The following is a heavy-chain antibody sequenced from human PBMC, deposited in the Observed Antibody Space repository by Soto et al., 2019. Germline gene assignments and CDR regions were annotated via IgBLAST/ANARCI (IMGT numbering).Heavy chain of an antibody. Sequence: QPGGSLRLSCAASGFTFSSYGMHWVRQAPGKGLEWVAVISYDGSNKYYADSVKGRFTISRDNSKNTLYLQMNSLRAEDTAVYYCARGVGATNFGNYWGQGTLVTVSS. CDR2: ISYDGSNK. CDR1: GFTFSSYG. CDR3: ARGVGATNFGNY. V-gene: IGHV3-30*03. J-gene: IGHJ4*02. D-gene: IGHD1-26*01.